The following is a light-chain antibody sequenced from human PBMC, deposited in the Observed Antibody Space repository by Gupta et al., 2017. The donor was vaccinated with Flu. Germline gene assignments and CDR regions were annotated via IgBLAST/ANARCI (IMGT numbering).Light chain of an antibody. V-gene: IGLV2-14*03. Sequence: SSVVGGYKYVSWYQHHPGKAPQLILFNVSKRPSGISSRFSGSKSDDTASLTISGLQAEDEGNYYCSSYSSSTNLVVFGGGTKLTV. J-gene: IGLJ2*01. CDR1: SSVVGGYKY. CDR3: SSYSSSTNLVV. CDR2: NVS.